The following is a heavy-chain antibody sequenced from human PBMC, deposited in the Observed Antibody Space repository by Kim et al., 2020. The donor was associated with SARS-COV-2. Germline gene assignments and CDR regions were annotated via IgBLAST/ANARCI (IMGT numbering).Heavy chain of an antibody. D-gene: IGHD3-9*01. CDR2: ISYDGSNK. CDR1: GLTFSSYG. CDR3: AKDPPVLRYFDWLFHGSKYGVDD. J-gene: IGHJ6*02. V-gene: IGHV3-30*18. Sequence: GGSLRLSCAASGLTFSSYGMHWVRQAPGKGLEWVAVISYDGSNKYYADSVKGRFTISRDNSKNTLYLQMNSRRAADTAVYYCAKDPPVLRYFDWLFHGSKYGVDDWGQGTTVTVSS.